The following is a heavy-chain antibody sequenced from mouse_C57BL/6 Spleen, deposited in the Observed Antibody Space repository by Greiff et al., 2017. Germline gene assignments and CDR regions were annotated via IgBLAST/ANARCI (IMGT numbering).Heavy chain of an antibody. CDR3: ARGEAWFAY. CDR1: GYAFTNYL. Sequence: QVQLQQSGAELVRPGTSVKVSCKASGYAFTNYLIEWVKQRPGQGLEWIGVINPGSGGTNYNEKFKGKATLTADKSSSTAYMQLSSLTSEDSAVYFCARGEAWFAYWGKGTLVTVSA. J-gene: IGHJ3*01. CDR2: INPGSGGT. V-gene: IGHV1-54*01.